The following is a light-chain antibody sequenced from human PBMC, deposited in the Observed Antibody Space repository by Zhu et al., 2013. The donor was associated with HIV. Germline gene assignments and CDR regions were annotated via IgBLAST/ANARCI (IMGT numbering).Light chain of an antibody. Sequence: QSVLTQPPSVSGAPGQRVTISCTGSSSNIGAGYDVHWYQQLPGTAPKLLIYANTNRPSGVPDRFSGSKSGTSASLAITGLQAEDEADYYCQSYDTSLSGHVVFGGGTKLTVL. CDR1: SSNIGAGYD. CDR2: ANT. J-gene: IGLJ2*01. V-gene: IGLV1-40*01. CDR3: QSYDTSLSGHVV.